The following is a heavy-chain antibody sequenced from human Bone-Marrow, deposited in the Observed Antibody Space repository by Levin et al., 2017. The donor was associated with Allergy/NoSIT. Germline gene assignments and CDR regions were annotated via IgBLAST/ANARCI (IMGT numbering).Heavy chain of an antibody. D-gene: IGHD5-18*01. CDR3: ARDRGSQYSFGAPFDP. J-gene: IGHJ5*02. CDR2: MFYSGRSGYKRS. V-gene: IGHV4-59*01. CDR1: GGPMNSSY. Sequence: NPSETLSLTCTVSGGPMNSSYWSWIRQPPGKGLEWIGFMFYSGRSGYKRSDYNPSLKSRVTISVDTSKNQFSLKLMSVTAADTAVYYCARDRGSQYSFGAPFDPWGQGMLVIVSS.